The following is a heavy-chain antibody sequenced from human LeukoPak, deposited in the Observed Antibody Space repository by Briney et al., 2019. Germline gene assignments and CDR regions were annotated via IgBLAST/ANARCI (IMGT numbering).Heavy chain of an antibody. Sequence: ASVTVSCKASGGTFSSYAISWVRQAPGQGLEWMGWINTNTGNPTYAQGFTGRFVFSLDTSVSTAYLQISSLKADDTAVYYCARVVDYYDSSGPRGWDAFDIWGQGTMVTVSS. CDR3: ARVVDYYDSSGPRGWDAFDI. D-gene: IGHD3-22*01. CDR2: INTNTGNP. V-gene: IGHV7-4-1*02. J-gene: IGHJ3*02. CDR1: GGTFSSYA.